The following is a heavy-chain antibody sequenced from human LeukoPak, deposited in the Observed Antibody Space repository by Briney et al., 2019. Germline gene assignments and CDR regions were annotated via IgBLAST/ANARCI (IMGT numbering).Heavy chain of an antibody. CDR3: ARRGLDY. J-gene: IGHJ4*02. D-gene: IGHD3-16*01. CDR2: INTYNGDT. V-gene: IGHV1-18*01. Sequence: ASVKVSCKASGGTFSSYAISWVRQAPGQGLEWMGWINTYNGDTNYIQKFQGRVTVTTDTSTTTAYMELRSLRSDDTAVYYCARRGLDYWGQGTLVTVSS. CDR1: GGTFSSYA.